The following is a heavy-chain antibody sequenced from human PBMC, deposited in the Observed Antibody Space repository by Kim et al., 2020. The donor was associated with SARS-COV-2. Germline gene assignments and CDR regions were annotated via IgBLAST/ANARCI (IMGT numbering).Heavy chain of an antibody. CDR3: AKDMSYDFWSGCFDY. D-gene: IGHD3-3*01. V-gene: IGHV3-9*01. CDR2: ISWNSGSI. Sequence: GGSLGLSCAASGFTFGDYAMHWVRQAPGKGLEWVSGISWNSGSIGYADSVKGRFTISRDNAKNSLYLQMNSLRAEDTALYYCAKDMSYDFWSGCFDYWGQGTLVTVSS. J-gene: IGHJ4*02. CDR1: GFTFGDYA.